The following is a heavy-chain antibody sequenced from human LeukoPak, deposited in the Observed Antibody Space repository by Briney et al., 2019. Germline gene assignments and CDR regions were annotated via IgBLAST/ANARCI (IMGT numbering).Heavy chain of an antibody. D-gene: IGHD6-19*01. V-gene: IGHV3-48*03. CDR2: ISSSGSTI. CDR3: ARDGSGRPYYYYGMDV. J-gene: IGHJ6*02. CDR1: GFTFSSYE. Sequence: GGSLRLSCAASGFTFSSYEMNWVRQAPGKGLEWVSYISSSGSTIYYADSVKGRFTISRDNAKNSLYLQMNSLRAEDTAVYYCARDGSGRPYYYYGMDVWGQGTTVTVSS.